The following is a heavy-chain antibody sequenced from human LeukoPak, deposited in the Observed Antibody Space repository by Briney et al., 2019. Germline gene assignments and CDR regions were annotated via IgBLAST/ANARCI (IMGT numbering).Heavy chain of an antibody. CDR3: ARDRIAAAGTIDY. CDR2: IYYSGRT. Sequence: SSETLSLTCTVSGGSISSSSYYWGWIRQPPGKGLEWIGTIYYSGRTYYNPSLKSRITISVDTSKNQFSLKLSSVTAADTAVYYCARDRIAAAGTIDYWGQGTLVTVSS. D-gene: IGHD6-13*01. CDR1: GGSISSSSYY. J-gene: IGHJ4*02. V-gene: IGHV4-39*07.